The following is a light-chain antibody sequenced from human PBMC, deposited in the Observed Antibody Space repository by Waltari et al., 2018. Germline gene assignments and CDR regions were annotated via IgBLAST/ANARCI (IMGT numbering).Light chain of an antibody. CDR3: NSYSDSNSLVV. Sequence: QSVLPQPASVSGSPGQSLALSFTVTSSDSGSYNYIYWYQQHPGKAPKLLIFDVTNRPSGISNRFSGSKSGHIASLTISGLQADDEADYYCNSYSDSNSLVVFGGGTKLTVL. V-gene: IGLV2-14*03. J-gene: IGLJ2*01. CDR2: DVT. CDR1: SSDSGSYNY.